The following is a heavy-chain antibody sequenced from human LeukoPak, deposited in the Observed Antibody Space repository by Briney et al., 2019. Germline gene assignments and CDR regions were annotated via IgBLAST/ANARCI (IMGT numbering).Heavy chain of an antibody. Sequence: ASVKVSCKASGYTFTSYAMHWVRQAPGQRLEWMGWINAGNGNTKYSQKFQGRVTITRDTSASTAYMELSSLRSEDTAVYYCARSRGYSYGWYFDHWGQGTLVTVSS. CDR2: INAGNGNT. J-gene: IGHJ4*02. CDR3: ARSRGYSYGWYFDH. CDR1: GYTFTSYA. V-gene: IGHV1-3*01. D-gene: IGHD5-18*01.